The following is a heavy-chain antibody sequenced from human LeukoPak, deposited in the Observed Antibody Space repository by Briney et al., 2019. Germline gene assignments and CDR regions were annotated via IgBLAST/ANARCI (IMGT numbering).Heavy chain of an antibody. J-gene: IGHJ4*02. V-gene: IGHV3-30*02. CDR1: GFTFSSYG. CDR3: ARGAYYNILTGYRGEILGFDY. CDR2: IRFGGRIK. Sequence: GGSLRLSCAASGFTFSSYGMHWVRQAPGMGLEWVAFIRFGGRIKYYADSVKGRFTISRDNSKNTLYLKMNSLRDEDTAVYYCARGAYYNILTGYRGEILGFDYWGQGTLVTVSS. D-gene: IGHD3-9*01.